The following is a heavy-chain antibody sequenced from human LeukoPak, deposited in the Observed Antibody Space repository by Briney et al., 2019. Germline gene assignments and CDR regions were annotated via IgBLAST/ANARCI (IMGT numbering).Heavy chain of an antibody. V-gene: IGHV3-30*03. Sequence: LPGGSLRLSCAASGFPFSSYGIHCVRQAPGKGLEWVALISYDGSNKYYADSVKGRFTISRDNSKNTLYLQMNSLRAEDTAVYYCASARALYGYSGYDEPYFDYWGQGTLVTVSS. CDR1: GFPFSSYG. CDR2: ISYDGSNK. J-gene: IGHJ4*02. D-gene: IGHD5-12*01. CDR3: ASARALYGYSGYDEPYFDY.